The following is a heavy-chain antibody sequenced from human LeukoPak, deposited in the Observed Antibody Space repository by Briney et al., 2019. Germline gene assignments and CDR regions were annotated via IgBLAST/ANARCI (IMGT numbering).Heavy chain of an antibody. CDR3: ARAQTGDRSAVFDY. Sequence: SETLSLTCAVYGGSFSGYYWNWIPQPPGKGLEWIGEINHNGGTNYNPSLKSRVTISVDTSKNQFSLRLNSVTAADTAVYYCARAQTGDRSAVFDYWGQGTLVTVSS. J-gene: IGHJ4*02. D-gene: IGHD7-27*01. CDR1: GGSFSGYY. V-gene: IGHV4-34*01. CDR2: INHNGGT.